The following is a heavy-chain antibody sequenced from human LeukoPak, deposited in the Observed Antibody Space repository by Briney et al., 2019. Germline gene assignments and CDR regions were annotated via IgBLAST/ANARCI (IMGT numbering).Heavy chain of an antibody. Sequence: VASVKVFCKASGGTFSSYAISWVRQAPGQGLEWMGGIIPIFGTANYAQKFQGRVTITADESTSTAYMELSSLRSEDTAVYYCATPRAAASYNYYYYYMDVWGKGTTVTVSS. CDR2: IIPIFGTA. CDR3: ATPRAAASYNYYYYYMDV. CDR1: GGTFSSYA. J-gene: IGHJ6*03. D-gene: IGHD6-13*01. V-gene: IGHV1-69*01.